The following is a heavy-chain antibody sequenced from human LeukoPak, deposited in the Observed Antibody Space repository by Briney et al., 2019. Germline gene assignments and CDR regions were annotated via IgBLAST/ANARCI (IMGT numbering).Heavy chain of an antibody. D-gene: IGHD6-13*01. CDR1: GFTFSDYS. CDR3: ARGPVSSSTTEFDC. CDR2: ISGDSRYI. Sequence: GGSLILSCAASGFTFSDYSLNWVRQAPGKGLEWVSCISGDSRYIYYADSVKGRSTISRDNAQNSLYLHMHSLRAEDTAVYYVARGPVSSSTTEFDCWSQGSLVTVPS. V-gene: IGHV3-21*06. J-gene: IGHJ4*02.